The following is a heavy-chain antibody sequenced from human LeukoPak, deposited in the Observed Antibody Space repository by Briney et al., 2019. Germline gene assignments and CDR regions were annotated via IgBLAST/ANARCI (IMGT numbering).Heavy chain of an antibody. CDR3: AREERYCSSTSCFLYFDY. V-gene: IGHV1-18*01. D-gene: IGHD2-2*01. Sequence: ASVKVSCKASGYTCTSYGISWVRQAPGQGLEWMGWISAYNGNTNYAQKLQGRVTMTTDTSTSTAYMELRSLRSDDTAVYYCAREERYCSSTSCFLYFDYWGQGTLVTVSS. CDR1: GYTCTSYG. CDR2: ISAYNGNT. J-gene: IGHJ4*02.